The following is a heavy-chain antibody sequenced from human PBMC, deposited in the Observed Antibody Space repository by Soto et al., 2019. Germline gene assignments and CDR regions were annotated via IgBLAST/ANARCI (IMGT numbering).Heavy chain of an antibody. J-gene: IGHJ4*02. D-gene: IGHD2-21*01. CDR3: ATLPPRIVVVMSPFPS. CDR1: GTSIYSTFW. V-gene: IGHV4-4*02. Sequence: PSNTLSLTCFITGTSIYSTFWWTSVRQAPGKGLEWIGEIYHSGMAKYNPSLKSRVTISVDKSSNQFSLTLTSVTAADTAMYYCATLPPRIVVVMSPFPSWGQGT. CDR2: IYHSGMA.